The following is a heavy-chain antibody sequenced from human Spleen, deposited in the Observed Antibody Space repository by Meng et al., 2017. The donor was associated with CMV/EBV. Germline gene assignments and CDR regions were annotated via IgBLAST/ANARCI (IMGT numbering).Heavy chain of an antibody. Sequence: SETLSLTCTVSGGSINTYYWSWIRQPPGKGLEWIGYIYYSGNTNSNPSLKSRVAISIDTSKNQFTLNLNAVTTADTAVYYCVLSRFLKLSYAFDTWGRGTVVTVSS. J-gene: IGHJ3*02. V-gene: IGHV4-59*01. D-gene: IGHD3-3*01. CDR2: IYYSGNT. CDR1: GGSINTYY. CDR3: VLSRFLKLSYAFDT.